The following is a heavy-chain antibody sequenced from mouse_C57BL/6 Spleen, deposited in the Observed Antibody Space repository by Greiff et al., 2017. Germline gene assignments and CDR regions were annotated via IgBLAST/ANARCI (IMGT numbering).Heavy chain of an antibody. CDR1: GFTFSSYG. V-gene: IGHV5-6*01. Sequence: VQLVESGGDLVKPGGSLKLSCAASGFTFSSYGMSWVRQTPDKRLEWVATISSGGSYTYYPDSVKGRFTISRDNAKNTLYLQMSSLKSEDTAMYYCARHGDYYGSSPDYWGQGTTLTVSS. CDR2: ISSGGSYT. D-gene: IGHD1-1*01. CDR3: ARHGDYYGSSPDY. J-gene: IGHJ2*01.